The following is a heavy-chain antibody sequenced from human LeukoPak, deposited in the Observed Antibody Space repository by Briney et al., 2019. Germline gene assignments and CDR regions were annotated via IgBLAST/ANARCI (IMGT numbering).Heavy chain of an antibody. V-gene: IGHV3-53*01. D-gene: IGHD5-24*01. CDR1: GFTVSNSY. J-gene: IGHJ4*02. CDR3: ARDGGDGYNLDY. Sequence: GGSLRLSCAASGFTVSNSYISWVRQAPRKGLEWVSIIYNDGSPYYADSVKGRFTISRDNSENTLYLQMNSLRAEDTAVYYCARDGGDGYNLDYWGQGTLVTVSS. CDR2: IYNDGSP.